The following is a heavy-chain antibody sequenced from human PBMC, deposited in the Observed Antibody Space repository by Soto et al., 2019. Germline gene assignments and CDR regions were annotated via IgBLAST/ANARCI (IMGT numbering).Heavy chain of an antibody. V-gene: IGHV4-34*01. CDR1: GGSFSGYY. Sequence: QVQLQQWGAGLLKPSETLSLTCAVYGGSFSGYYWSWIRQPPGKGLEWIGEINHSRSTNYNPSLKSRVTISVDTSKNQFSLKLSSVTAADTAVYYCARGQVFDYWGQGTLVTVSS. CDR3: ARGQVFDY. J-gene: IGHJ4*02. CDR2: INHSRST.